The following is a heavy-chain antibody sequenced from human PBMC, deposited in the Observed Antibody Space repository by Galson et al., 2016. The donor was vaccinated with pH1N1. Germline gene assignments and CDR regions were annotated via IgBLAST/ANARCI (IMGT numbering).Heavy chain of an antibody. J-gene: IGHJ4*02. D-gene: IGHD7-27*01. CDR1: GYSFNDYW. V-gene: IGHV5-51*01. CDR3: ARELGGKFDY. Sequence: QSGAEVKKPGESLRISCMASGYSFNDYWIGWVRQMPGKGLEWMGIIYPGGSDTRYSPSFPDQVTISADSSTTTAYLQWSSLKASDTAIYYCARELGGKFDYWGQGTLVTVSS. CDR2: IYPGGSDT.